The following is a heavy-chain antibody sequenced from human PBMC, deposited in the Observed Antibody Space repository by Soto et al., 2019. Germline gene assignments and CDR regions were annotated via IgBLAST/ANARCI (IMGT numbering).Heavy chain of an antibody. D-gene: IGHD4-4*01. J-gene: IGHJ4*02. CDR2: TKPDETET. CDR1: GLAFSTYW. Sequence: EVQLVESGGGLVQPGGSLRLSGTTSGLAFSTYWMAWVRQAPGKGLEWVGNTKPDETETYYADSVEGRFTISRDNAKSSLYLQLDSLRVDDTAVDYCANIGDVTFHYWGEGTPVNVSS. CDR3: ANIGDVTFHY. V-gene: IGHV3-7*02.